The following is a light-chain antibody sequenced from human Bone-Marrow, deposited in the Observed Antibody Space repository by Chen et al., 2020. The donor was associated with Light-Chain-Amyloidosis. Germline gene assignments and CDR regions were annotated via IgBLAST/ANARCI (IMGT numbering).Light chain of an antibody. CDR3: QQYDRLPYT. V-gene: IGKV1-33*01. J-gene: IGKJ2*01. CDR1: QDIKDF. CDR2: DTT. Sequence: DIQLTQYPSSLSAAVGDRVTIACQATQDIKDFLNWFQQKPGKAPELLVFDTTKLHTGVPSRFSGTGFATNFSLVIFTLLPEDIGTYFCQQYDRLPYTFGQGTRL.